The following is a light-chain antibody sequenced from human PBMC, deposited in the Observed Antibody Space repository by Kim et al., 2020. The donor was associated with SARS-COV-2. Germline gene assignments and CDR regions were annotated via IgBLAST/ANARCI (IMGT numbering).Light chain of an antibody. J-gene: IGLJ2*01. V-gene: IGLV3-1*01. CDR1: KLGDKY. CDR2: QNN. CDR3: QAWDSSTVI. Sequence: SVSPGQTASIACSGDKLGDKYASWYQQKPGQSPVLVIFQNNRRRSGIPERFSGSKSGNTATLTISGTQAMDEADYYCQAWDSSTVIFGGGTKLTVL.